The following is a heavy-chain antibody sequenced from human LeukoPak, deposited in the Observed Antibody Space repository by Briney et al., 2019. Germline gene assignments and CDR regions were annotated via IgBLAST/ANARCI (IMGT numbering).Heavy chain of an antibody. CDR2: IYYSGST. CDR3: ARGEYSSSWYFVLH. V-gene: IGHV4-59*01. CDR1: GGSISSYY. D-gene: IGHD6-13*01. Sequence: SETLSLTCTVSGGSISSYYWSWIRQPPGKGLEWIGYIYYSGSTNYNPSLKSRVTISVDTSKNQFSLKLSSVTAADTAVYYCARGEYSSSWYFVLHWGQGTLVTVSS. J-gene: IGHJ4*02.